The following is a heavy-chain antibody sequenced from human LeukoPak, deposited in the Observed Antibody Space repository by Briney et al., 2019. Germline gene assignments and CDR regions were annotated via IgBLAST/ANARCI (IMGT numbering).Heavy chain of an antibody. CDR3: ANLHPVAGTDYYYYYGMDV. V-gene: IGHV1-24*01. J-gene: IGHJ6*04. CDR2: FDPEDGET. D-gene: IGHD6-19*01. Sequence: ASVKVSCKVSGYTLTELSMHWVRQAPGKGLEWMGGFDPEDGETIYAQKFQGRVTMTEDTSTDTAYMELSSLRSEDTAVYYCANLHPVAGTDYYYYYGMDVWGKGTTVTVSS. CDR1: GYTLTELS.